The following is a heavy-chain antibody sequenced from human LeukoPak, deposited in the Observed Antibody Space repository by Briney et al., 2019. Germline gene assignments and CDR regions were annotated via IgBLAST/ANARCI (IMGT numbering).Heavy chain of an antibody. D-gene: IGHD1-26*01. CDR2: IYSGGST. CDR3: ARDLSGSYYFDY. J-gene: IGHJ4*02. CDR1: GFTVSSNY. Sequence: GGSLRLSCAASGFTVSSNYMSWVRQAPGKGLEWVSVIYSGGSTYYADSVKGRLTISRDNSKNTLYLQMNSLRAEDTAVYYCARDLSGSYYFDYWGQGTLVTVSS. V-gene: IGHV3-53*01.